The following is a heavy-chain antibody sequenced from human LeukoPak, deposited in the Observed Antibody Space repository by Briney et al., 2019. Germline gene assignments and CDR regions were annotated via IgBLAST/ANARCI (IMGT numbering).Heavy chain of an antibody. CDR3: AAYDFWSGYYDSPYYYYMDV. J-gene: IGHJ6*03. V-gene: IGHV1-2*02. Sequence: ASVKVSCKASGYTFTGYYMHWVRQAPGQGLEWMGWINPNSGGTNYAQKFQGRVTMTRDTSISTAYMELSRLRSDDTAVYYCAAYDFWSGYYDSPYYYYMDVWGKGTTVTVSS. CDR2: INPNSGGT. D-gene: IGHD3-3*01. CDR1: GYTFTGYY.